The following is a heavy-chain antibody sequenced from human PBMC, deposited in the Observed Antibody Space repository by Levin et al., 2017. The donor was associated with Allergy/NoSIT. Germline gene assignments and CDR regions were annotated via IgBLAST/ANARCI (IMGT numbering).Heavy chain of an antibody. CDR3: ASDSHYYGSGSYYHQPADFDY. D-gene: IGHD3-10*01. CDR2: ISSSSSTI. Sequence: PGGSLRLSCAASGFTFSSYSMNWVRQAPGKGLEWVSYISSSSSTIYYADSVKGRFTISRDNAKNSLYLQMNSLRDEDTAVYYCASDSHYYGSGSYYHQPADFDYWGQGTLVTVSS. V-gene: IGHV3-48*02. CDR1: GFTFSSYS. J-gene: IGHJ4*02.